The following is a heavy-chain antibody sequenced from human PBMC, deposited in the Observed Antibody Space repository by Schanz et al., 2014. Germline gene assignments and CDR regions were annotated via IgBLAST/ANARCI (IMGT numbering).Heavy chain of an antibody. CDR1: GYRFIGYY. CDR2: VSPYSGDT. CDR3: ARENTAVAGMPRVMDV. J-gene: IGHJ6*02. D-gene: IGHD6-19*01. Sequence: QVQLVQSGPAVKKPGASVKVSCKASGYRFIGYYVHWVRQAPGQGLEWMGRVSPYSGDTNYAQMFQGRVTMTTDTSISTAYMELSRLTSDDTAVFFCARENTAVAGMPRVMDVWGQGTTVTVTS. V-gene: IGHV1-2*06.